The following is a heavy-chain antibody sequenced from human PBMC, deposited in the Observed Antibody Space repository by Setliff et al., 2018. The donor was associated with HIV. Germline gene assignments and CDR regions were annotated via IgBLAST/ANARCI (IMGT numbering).Heavy chain of an antibody. D-gene: IGHD4-17*01. V-gene: IGHV4-31*03. CDR2: IYYSGST. Sequence: SETLSLTCTVSGGSISSGGYYWTWIRQHPGKGLEWIGYIYYSGSTYYNPSLKSRVTISVDTSKKQFSLKLSSVTAADTAVYYCARGTAPRRGTNYGGNYPLDSWGQGTLVTVSS. CDR1: GGSISSGGYY. CDR3: ARGTAPRRGTNYGGNYPLDS. J-gene: IGHJ4*02.